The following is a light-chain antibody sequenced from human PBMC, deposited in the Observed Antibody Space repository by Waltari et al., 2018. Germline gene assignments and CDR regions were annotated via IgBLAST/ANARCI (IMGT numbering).Light chain of an antibody. J-gene: IGLJ3*02. CDR2: QNT. Sequence: QSLLTQPPSVSAAPGQMVTLSCSGTSANIGNGDVSWYQQLPGAAPKLLIYQNTKRASSMPDRFSAAKSGAAATLDITGLQTGDEADYFCGAWDSTVRAKVFGGGTKLTVL. CDR1: SANIGNGD. V-gene: IGLV1-51*02. CDR3: GAWDSTVRAKV.